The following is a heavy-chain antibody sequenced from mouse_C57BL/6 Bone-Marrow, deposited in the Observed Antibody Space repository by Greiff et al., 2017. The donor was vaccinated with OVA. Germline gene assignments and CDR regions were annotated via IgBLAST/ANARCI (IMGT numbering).Heavy chain of an antibody. V-gene: IGHV1-55*01. CDR2: IYPGSGST. CDR3: ARILYSNYEAWFAY. D-gene: IGHD2-5*01. Sequence: QVHVKQSGAELVKPGASVKMSCKASGYTFTSYWITWVKQRPGQGLEWIGDIYPGSGSTNYNEKFKSKATLTVDTSSSTAYMQLSSLTSEDSAVYYCARILYSNYEAWFAYWGQGTLVTVSA. CDR1: GYTFTSYW. J-gene: IGHJ3*01.